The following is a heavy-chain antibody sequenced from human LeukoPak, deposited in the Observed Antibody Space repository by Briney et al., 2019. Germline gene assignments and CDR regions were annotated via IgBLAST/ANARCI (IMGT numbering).Heavy chain of an antibody. Sequence: ASVKVSCKASGGSFNGYVITWVRQAPGQGLEWMGRIIPILNVANFAQKFQGRVTMTRDTSINTAYMELHSLRSEDTAVYYCARGYSPTLRTTGNDYWGQGTLVTVSS. CDR3: ARGYSPTLRTTGNDY. D-gene: IGHD1-1*01. CDR2: IIPILNVA. J-gene: IGHJ4*02. CDR1: GGSFNGYV. V-gene: IGHV1-69*04.